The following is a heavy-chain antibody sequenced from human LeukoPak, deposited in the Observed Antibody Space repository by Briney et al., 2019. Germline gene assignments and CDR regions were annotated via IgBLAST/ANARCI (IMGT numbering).Heavy chain of an antibody. CDR2: SYSGGST. J-gene: IGHJ4*02. CDR3: ARDRLGDYSEDY. D-gene: IGHD4-17*01. CDR1: GFTFSSYG. V-gene: IGHV3-66*01. Sequence: GGSLRLSCAASGFTFSSYGMSWVRQAPGKGLEWVSVSYSGGSTYYADSVKGRFTISRDNAKNSLYLQMNSLRAEDTAVYYCARDRLGDYSEDYWGQGTLVTVSS.